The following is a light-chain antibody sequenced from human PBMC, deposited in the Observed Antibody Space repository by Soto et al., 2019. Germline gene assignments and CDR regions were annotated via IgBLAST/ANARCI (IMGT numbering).Light chain of an antibody. CDR2: DVT. Sequence: QSALTQPRSVSGSPGQSVTISCTGTSSDVGGYDYVSWYQQHPGKAPKLMIYDVTKRPSGVPDRFSGSKSGNTASLTISGLQTEDEAAYYCCSYAGSHTWVFGGGPKVTVL. V-gene: IGLV2-11*01. J-gene: IGLJ3*02. CDR1: SSDVGGYDY. CDR3: CSYAGSHTWV.